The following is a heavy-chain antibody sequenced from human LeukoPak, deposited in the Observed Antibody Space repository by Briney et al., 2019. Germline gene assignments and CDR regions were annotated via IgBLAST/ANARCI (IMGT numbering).Heavy chain of an antibody. J-gene: IGHJ4*02. CDR1: GFTFSSYG. CDR3: AKDLFTQEDY. CDR2: IWYDGSNK. Sequence: QSGGSLRLSCAASGFTFSSYGMHWVRQAPGKGLEWVAVIWYDGSNKHYADSVKGRLTISRDNSKNTLYLQMNSLRAEDTAVYYCAKDLFTQEDYWGQGTLVTVSS. V-gene: IGHV3-33*06. D-gene: IGHD3-16*01.